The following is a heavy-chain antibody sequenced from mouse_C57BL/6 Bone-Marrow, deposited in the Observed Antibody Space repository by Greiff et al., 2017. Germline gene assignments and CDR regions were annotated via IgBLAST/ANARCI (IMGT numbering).Heavy chain of an antibody. Sequence: VQLQQSGAELVKPGASVKISCKASGYAFSSYWMNWVKQRPGKGLEWIGQIYPGDGDTNYNGKVKGKATLTADKSSSPASMQLSSLTSEDSAVYFCARREYYGSSYWYFDVWGTGTTVTVSS. V-gene: IGHV1-80*01. CDR2: IYPGDGDT. D-gene: IGHD1-1*01. CDR3: ARREYYGSSYWYFDV. J-gene: IGHJ1*03. CDR1: GYAFSSYW.